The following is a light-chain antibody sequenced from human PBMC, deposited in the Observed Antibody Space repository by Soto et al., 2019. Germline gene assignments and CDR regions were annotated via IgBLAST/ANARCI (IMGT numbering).Light chain of an antibody. CDR3: QQYNDYLWT. CDR2: DAS. J-gene: IGKJ1*01. V-gene: IGKV1-5*02. CDR1: QNIVSW. Sequence: DIQMTQSPPTLSSYLCGIATIICRASQNIVSWLAWYQQKPGKAPKLLIYDASTLERGVPSRFRGSGYGTDFTLTISSLQPDDFATYYCQQYNDYLWTFGQGTKVDIK.